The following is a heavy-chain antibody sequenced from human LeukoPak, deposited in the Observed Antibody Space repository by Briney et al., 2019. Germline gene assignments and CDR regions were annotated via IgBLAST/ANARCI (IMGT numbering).Heavy chain of an antibody. CDR2: IFYTGST. V-gene: IGHV4-31*03. D-gene: IGHD1-1*01. CDR3: ARSPGIWNEYGRLEY. Sequence: SETLSLTCTVSGDTISSGGHHWNWPRQRPGKGLEWIGYIFYTGSTYYNPSLKSRVTISVDTSKNQFSLKLSSVTAADTAVYYCARSPGIWNEYGRLEYWGRGALVTVSS. J-gene: IGHJ4*02. CDR1: GDTISSGGHH.